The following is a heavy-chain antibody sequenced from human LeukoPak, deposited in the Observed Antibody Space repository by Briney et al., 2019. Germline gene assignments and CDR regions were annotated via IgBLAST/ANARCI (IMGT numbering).Heavy chain of an antibody. CDR1: GFTFSTYW. V-gene: IGHV3-7*01. CDR3: AKVARAPVGATSYFDY. D-gene: IGHD1-26*01. Sequence: PGGSLRLSCAGSGFTFSTYWMSWVRQAPGKGLDWVANVKQDGTDKYYVDSVKGRFTISRDNSKNTLYLQMNSLRAEDTAVYYCAKVARAPVGATSYFDYWGQGTLVTVSS. J-gene: IGHJ4*02. CDR2: VKQDGTDK.